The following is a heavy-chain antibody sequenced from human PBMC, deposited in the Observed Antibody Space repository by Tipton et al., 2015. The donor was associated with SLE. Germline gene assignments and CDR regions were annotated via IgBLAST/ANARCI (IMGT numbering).Heavy chain of an antibody. CDR1: GFIFSSYG. D-gene: IGHD1-14*01. CDR3: ATGTFDY. Sequence: SLRLSCAASGFIFSSYGMIWVRQAQGKGLEWVSLIHGNGVGTYYADSVKGRFTMSRDNSKNTLYLQMNSLRAEDTAVYYCATGTFDYWGQGTRVTVSS. CDR2: IHGNGVGT. J-gene: IGHJ4*02. V-gene: IGHV3-23*01.